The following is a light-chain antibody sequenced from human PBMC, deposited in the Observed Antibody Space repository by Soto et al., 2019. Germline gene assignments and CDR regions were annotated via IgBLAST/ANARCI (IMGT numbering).Light chain of an antibody. CDR2: EVS. Sequence: QSALTQPPSASGSPGQSVTISCTGTSSDVGGYNYVSWYQQHPGKAPKLMIYEVSKRPSGVPDRFSGSKSGNTASLTVSGVQPEDEADYYCSSYAGSNNYVFGTGTKLTVL. CDR1: SSDVGGYNY. V-gene: IGLV2-8*01. J-gene: IGLJ1*01. CDR3: SSYAGSNNYV.